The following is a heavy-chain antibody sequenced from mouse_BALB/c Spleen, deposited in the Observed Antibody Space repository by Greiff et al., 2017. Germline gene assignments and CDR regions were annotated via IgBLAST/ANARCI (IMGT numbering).Heavy chain of an antibody. CDR1: GYTFTSYW. V-gene: IGHV1-69*02. CDR2: IYPSDSYT. Sequence: QVQLQQPGAELVRPGASVKLSCKASGYTFTSYWINWVKQRPGQGLEWIGNIYPSDSYTNYNQKFRDKATLTVDKSSSTAYMQLSSPTSEDSAVYYCTREGYPYYYAMDYWGQGTSVTVSS. CDR3: TREGYPYYYAMDY. J-gene: IGHJ4*01. D-gene: IGHD2-2*01.